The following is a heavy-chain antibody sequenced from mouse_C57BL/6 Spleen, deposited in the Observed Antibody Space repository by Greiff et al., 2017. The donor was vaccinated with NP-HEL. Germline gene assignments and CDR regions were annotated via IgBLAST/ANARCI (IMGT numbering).Heavy chain of an antibody. CDR2: FYPGSGSI. Sequence: VKLMESGAELVKPGASVKLSCKASGYTFTEYTIHWVKQRSGQGLEWIGWFYPGSGSIKYNEKFKDKATLTADKSSSTVYMELSRLTSEDSAVYFCARHEDGGLPRGYAMDYWGQGTSVTVSS. CDR1: GYTFTEYT. D-gene: IGHD2-2*01. V-gene: IGHV1-62-2*01. CDR3: ARHEDGGLPRGYAMDY. J-gene: IGHJ4*01.